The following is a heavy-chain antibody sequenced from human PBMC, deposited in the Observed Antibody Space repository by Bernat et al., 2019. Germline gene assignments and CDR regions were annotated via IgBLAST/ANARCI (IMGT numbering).Heavy chain of an antibody. CDR2: INHSGST. CDR1: GGSFSGYY. Sequence: QVQLQQWGAGLLKPSETLSLTCAVYGGSFSGYYWSWTRQPPGKGLEWIGEINHSGSTNYNPSLKSRVTISVDTSKTQFSLKLSSVTAADTAVYYCARVSSGSYDWGQGTLVTVSS. CDR3: ARVSSGSYD. V-gene: IGHV4-34*01. J-gene: IGHJ4*02. D-gene: IGHD1-26*01.